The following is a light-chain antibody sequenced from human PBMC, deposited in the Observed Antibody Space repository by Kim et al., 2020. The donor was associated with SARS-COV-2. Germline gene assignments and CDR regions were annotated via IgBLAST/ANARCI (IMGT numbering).Light chain of an antibody. CDR1: QSVISNY. J-gene: IGKJ1*01. CDR2: HTS. V-gene: IGKV3-20*01. CDR3: QQYGNSPPT. Sequence: SPGERATLSCRASQSVISNYLAWYQQKPGQAPRLLMYHTSTRATGIPDMFSGSGSGTDFTLTISSLEPEDFAVYCCQQYGNSPPTFGQGTKVDIK.